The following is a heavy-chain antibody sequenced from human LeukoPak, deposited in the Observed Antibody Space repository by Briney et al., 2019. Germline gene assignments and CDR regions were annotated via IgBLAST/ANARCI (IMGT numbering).Heavy chain of an antibody. D-gene: IGHD6-13*01. V-gene: IGHV3-33*01. Sequence: GRSLRLSCAASGFTSSSYGMHWVRQAPGKGLEWVAVIWYDGSNKYYADSVKGRFTISRDNSKNTLYLQMNSLRAEDTAVYYCARGAAAGTYNWFDPWGQGTLVTVSS. CDR1: GFTSSSYG. J-gene: IGHJ5*02. CDR3: ARGAAAGTYNWFDP. CDR2: IWYDGSNK.